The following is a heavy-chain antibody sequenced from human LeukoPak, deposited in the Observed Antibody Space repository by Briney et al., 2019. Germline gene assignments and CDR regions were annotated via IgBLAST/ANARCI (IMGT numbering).Heavy chain of an antibody. V-gene: IGHV1-69*04. CDR2: IIPILGIA. CDR1: GYTFTSYG. D-gene: IGHD6-6*01. CDR3: ARAGGSSSADY. J-gene: IGHJ4*02. Sequence: GASVKVSCKASGYTFTSYGISWVRQAPGQGLEWMGRIIPILGIANYAQKFQGRVTITADKSTSTAYMELSSLRSEDTAVYYCARAGGSSSADYWGQGTLVTVSS.